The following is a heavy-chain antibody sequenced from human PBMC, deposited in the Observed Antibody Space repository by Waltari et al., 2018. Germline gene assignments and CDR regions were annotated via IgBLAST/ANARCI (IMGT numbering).Heavy chain of an antibody. CDR1: GNTFTSYD. CDR3: ARVRWDYYYYYGMDV. Sequence: QVQLVQSGAEVKKPGATVKVSCRSTGNTFTSYDINWVRQATVQWLEWMGWMNHNSSNTGHAQKFQGRVTMTRNTSMSTAYMELSSLRSEDTAVYYCARVRWDYYYYYGMDVWGQGTTVTVSS. CDR2: MNHNSSNT. V-gene: IGHV1-8*01. J-gene: IGHJ6*02. D-gene: IGHD1-26*01.